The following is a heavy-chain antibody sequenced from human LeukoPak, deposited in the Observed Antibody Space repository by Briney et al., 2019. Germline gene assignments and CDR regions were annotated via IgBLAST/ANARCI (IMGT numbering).Heavy chain of an antibody. D-gene: IGHD4-17*01. J-gene: IGHJ4*02. CDR2: IHSDGSST. Sequence: QPGGSLRLSCAASGFTFSSYWMHWIRHAPGKGLVWVSRIHSDGSSTGYADSVKGRFTISRDNSKNTLYLQMNSLRAEDTAVYYCAKAVTWDYWGQGTLVTVSS. CDR3: AKAVTWDY. V-gene: IGHV3-74*01. CDR1: GFTFSSYW.